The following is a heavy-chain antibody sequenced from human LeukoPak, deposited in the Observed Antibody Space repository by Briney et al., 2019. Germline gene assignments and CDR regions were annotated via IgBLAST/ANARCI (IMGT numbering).Heavy chain of an antibody. V-gene: IGHV3-48*02. CDR1: GFTFSSYS. CDR3: ARTYGSGTNFDY. J-gene: IGHJ4*02. CDR2: ISSTSTTI. D-gene: IGHD6-19*01. Sequence: GGSLRLSCAASGFTFSSYSMNWVRQAPGKRLEWASSISSTSTTIYYADSVKGRFTISRDNAKNSLYLQMNSLRDEDTAVYYCARTYGSGTNFDYWGQGTLVTVSS.